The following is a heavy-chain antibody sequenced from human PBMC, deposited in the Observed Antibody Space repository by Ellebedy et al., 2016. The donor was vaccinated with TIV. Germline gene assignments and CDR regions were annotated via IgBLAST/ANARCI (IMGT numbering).Heavy chain of an antibody. D-gene: IGHD2-15*01. Sequence: AASVKVSCKASGYTFTSYYMHWVRQAPGQGLEWMGIINPSGGTTSYAQKFQGRVTVTRDTSASTVYMELSSLRSDDTAVYYCARRDCSGGSCYIDYWGQGTLVTVSS. V-gene: IGHV1-46*01. CDR3: ARRDCSGGSCYIDY. CDR1: GYTFTSYY. J-gene: IGHJ4*02. CDR2: INPSGGTT.